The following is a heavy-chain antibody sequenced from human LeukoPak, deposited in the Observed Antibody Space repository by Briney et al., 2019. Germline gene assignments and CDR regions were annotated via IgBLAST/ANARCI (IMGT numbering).Heavy chain of an antibody. J-gene: IGHJ5*02. Sequence: PGGSLRLACAASRFTFRNFAMSWVRQAPGKGLEWVSALSGDGGRTYYADSVKGRFTISRDNSNDTLFLQLNSLGAEDTAVYYCARTSYYDTSGAYHASWGLGTLVTVSS. CDR2: LSGDGGRT. CDR1: RFTFRNFA. D-gene: IGHD3-22*01. CDR3: ARTSYYDTSGAYHAS. V-gene: IGHV3-23*01.